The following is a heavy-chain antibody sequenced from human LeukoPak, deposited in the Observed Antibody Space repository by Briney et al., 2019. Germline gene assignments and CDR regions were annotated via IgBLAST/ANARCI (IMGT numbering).Heavy chain of an antibody. CDR1: GYTFTSYG. CDR2: ISADNGNT. CDR3: AREGQGFYCSGGSCYPTTATQHPDAFDI. D-gene: IGHD2-15*01. V-gene: IGHV1-18*01. Sequence: ASVKVSCKASGYTFTSYGISWVRQAPGQGLEWMGWISADNGNTNYAQKLQGRVTMTTDTSTSTAYMELRSLRSDDTAVYYCAREGQGFYCSGGSCYPTTATQHPDAFDIWGQGTMVTVSS. J-gene: IGHJ3*02.